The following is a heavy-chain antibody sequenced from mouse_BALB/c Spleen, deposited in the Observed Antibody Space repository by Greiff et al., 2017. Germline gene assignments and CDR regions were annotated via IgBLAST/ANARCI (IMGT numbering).Heavy chain of an antibody. J-gene: IGHJ1*01. V-gene: IGHV1-18*01. CDR2: INPNNGGT. CDR3: ARQTYYRYEDWYFDV. CDR1: GYTFTDYN. Sequence: VQLQQSGPELVKPGASVKIPCKASGYTFTDYNMDWVKQSHGKSLEWIGDINPNNGGTIYNQKFKGKATLTVDKSSSTAYMELRSLTSEDTAVYYCARQTYYRYEDWYFDVWGAGTTVTVSS. D-gene: IGHD2-14*01.